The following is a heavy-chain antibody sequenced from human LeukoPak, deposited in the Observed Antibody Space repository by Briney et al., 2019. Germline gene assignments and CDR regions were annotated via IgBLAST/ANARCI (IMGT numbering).Heavy chain of an antibody. Sequence: GGSLRLSCAASGVTFSSYAMSWVRQAPGKGLEWVSAISGSGGSTYYADSVKGRFTISRDNSKNTLYLQKSSLRAENTAVYYCAKDLTGTLDYWGQGNLITVSS. CDR2: ISGSGGST. D-gene: IGHD1-1*01. CDR3: AKDLTGTLDY. V-gene: IGHV3-23*01. CDR1: GVTFSSYA. J-gene: IGHJ4*01.